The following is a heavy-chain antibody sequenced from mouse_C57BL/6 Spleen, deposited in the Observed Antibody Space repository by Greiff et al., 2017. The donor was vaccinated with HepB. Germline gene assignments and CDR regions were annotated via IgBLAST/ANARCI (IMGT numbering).Heavy chain of an antibody. J-gene: IGHJ3*01. CDR1: GYTFTSYG. CDR2: IYPRSGNT. D-gene: IGHD2-2*01. CDR3: ARWDGYDTWFAY. Sequence: QVHVKQSGAELARPGASVKLSCKASGYTFTSYGISWVKQRTGQGLEWIGEIYPRSGNTYYNEKFKGKATLTADKSSSTAYMELRSLTSEDSAVYFCARWDGYDTWFAYWGQGTLVTVSA. V-gene: IGHV1-81*01.